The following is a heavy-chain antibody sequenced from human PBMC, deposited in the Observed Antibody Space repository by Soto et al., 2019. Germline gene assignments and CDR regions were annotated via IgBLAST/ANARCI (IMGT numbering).Heavy chain of an antibody. CDR1: GFTFSRYS. CDR2: ISSSSSYI. J-gene: IGHJ6*02. V-gene: IGHV3-21*01. CDR3: ANSGWDYYYYGMDV. Sequence: GGSLRLSCAASGFTFSRYSMNWVRQAPGKGLEWVSSISSSSSYIYYADSVKGRFTISRDNAKNSLYLQMNSLRAEDTAVYYCANSGWDYYYYGMDVWGQGTTVTVSS. D-gene: IGHD6-19*01.